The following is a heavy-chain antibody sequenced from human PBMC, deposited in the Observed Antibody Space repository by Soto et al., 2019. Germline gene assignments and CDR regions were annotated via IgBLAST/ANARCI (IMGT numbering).Heavy chain of an antibody. CDR1: GIIFNNYA. V-gene: IGHV3-23*01. J-gene: IGHJ5*02. CDR2: ITDAGGRT. CDR3: AKSVGTYGDNTERAERFDP. Sequence: EVQLLASGGGLVQPGGSLRLSCAASGIIFNNYAMSWVRQAPGKGLEWVSVITDAGGRTYYAASAQGRFTISRDNSKKTLYLQMHSLRAEDTAIYYCAKSVGTYGDNTERAERFDPWGQGTLVTVSS. D-gene: IGHD4-17*01.